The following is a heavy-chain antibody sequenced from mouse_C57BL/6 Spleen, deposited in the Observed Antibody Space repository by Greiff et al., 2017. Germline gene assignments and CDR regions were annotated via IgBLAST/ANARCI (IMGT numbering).Heavy chain of an antibody. D-gene: IGHD1-1*01. V-gene: IGHV1-64*01. Sequence: VQLQQPGAELVKPGASVKLSCKASGYTFTSYWMHWVKQRPGQGLEWIGMIHPTSGSTNYNEKFKSKATLTVDKSSSTAYMQLSSLTSEDSAVYYCARSPIYYCGSSLDYWGQGTTLTVSS. J-gene: IGHJ2*01. CDR3: ARSPIYYCGSSLDY. CDR1: GYTFTSYW. CDR2: IHPTSGST.